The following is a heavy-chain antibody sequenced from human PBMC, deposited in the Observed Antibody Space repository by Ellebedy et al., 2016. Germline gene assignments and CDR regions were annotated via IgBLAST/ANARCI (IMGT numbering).Heavy chain of an antibody. CDR2: IYYSGST. CDR3: ARDWGISNAFDI. CDR1: GGSISSGSSY. V-gene: IGHV4-61*01. D-gene: IGHD2/OR15-2a*01. J-gene: IGHJ3*02. Sequence: SETLSLTXTVSGGSISSGSSYWSWIRQPPGRGLEWIGYIYYSGSTNYNPSLKSRVTISVDTSKNQFSLKLSSVTAADTAVYYCARDWGISNAFDIWGQGTMVTVSS.